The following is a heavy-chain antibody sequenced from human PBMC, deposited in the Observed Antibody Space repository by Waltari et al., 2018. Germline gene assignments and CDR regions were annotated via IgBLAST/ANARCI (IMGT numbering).Heavy chain of an antibody. CDR3: ARAPMIVGNGVDNWFDP. D-gene: IGHD1-26*01. V-gene: IGHV3-30*01. CDR2: VSYDGNNK. J-gene: IGHJ5*02. Sequence: QVQLVESGGGVVQPGTSLRLSCAASGVAFSGYSLHWVRQAPGKGLEWVATVSYDGNNKYYADSVKGRFTISRDNSGNTLYLQMNSLRADDTAVYFCARAPMIVGNGVDNWFDPWGQGTLVTVSS. CDR1: GVAFSGYS.